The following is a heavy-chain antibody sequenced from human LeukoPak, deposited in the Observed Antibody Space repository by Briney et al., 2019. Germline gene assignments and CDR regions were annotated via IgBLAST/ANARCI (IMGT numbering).Heavy chain of an antibody. V-gene: IGHV3-48*01. CDR2: ITGSRGPI. Sequence: GGSLRLSCAASGFTFSTYAMNWIRQAPGKGLEWISYITGSRGPIYYADSVKGRFTISRDNANNSLFLHMNSLRAEDTAVYYCARDLSVVTPEGFDSWGQGTLVTVSS. J-gene: IGHJ4*02. D-gene: IGHD4-23*01. CDR1: GFTFSTYA. CDR3: ARDLSVVTPEGFDS.